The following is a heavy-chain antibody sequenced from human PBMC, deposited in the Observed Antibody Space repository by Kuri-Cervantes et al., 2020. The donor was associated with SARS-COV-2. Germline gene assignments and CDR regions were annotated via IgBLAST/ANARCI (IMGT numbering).Heavy chain of an antibody. CDR2: NNSDGRST. V-gene: IGHV3-74*01. J-gene: IGHJ6*02. CDR3: AREKGVSNYYYGIDV. Sequence: SWAAAGFTFRNYWMHWVRQAPGKGLVWVSRNNSDGRSTSYADPVKGRFTISRDNSKSTLYLQMNSLRAEDTAVYYCAREKGVSNYYYGIDVWGQGTTVTVSS. CDR1: GFTFRNYW.